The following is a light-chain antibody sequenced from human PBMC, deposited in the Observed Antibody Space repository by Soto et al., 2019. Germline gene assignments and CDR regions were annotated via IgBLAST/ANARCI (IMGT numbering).Light chain of an antibody. CDR1: QSVNSN. Sequence: EIVMTQSPAILSVSPGERATLSCRASQSVNSNLAWYRQKPGQAPRLLISDASTRATGVPARFSGSGSGTEFTPTISSLQSEDSGIYYCQQYNFWPPLTFGGGTKVEIK. V-gene: IGKV3-15*01. CDR3: QQYNFWPPLT. CDR2: DAS. J-gene: IGKJ4*01.